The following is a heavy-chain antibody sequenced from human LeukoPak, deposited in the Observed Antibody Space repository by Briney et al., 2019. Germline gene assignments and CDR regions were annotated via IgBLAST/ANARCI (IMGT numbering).Heavy chain of an antibody. CDR2: ISGGGEST. Sequence: PSGSLTLSCAASGIIFNNYAMSWVRQAPGKGLEWVSAISGGGESTYYADSVKGRFTISRDNSKNTLYLQMNSLRAEDTAVYYCAKDRVTAPFDYWGQGTMVTASS. CDR1: GIIFNNYA. V-gene: IGHV3-23*01. J-gene: IGHJ4*02. D-gene: IGHD2-21*02. CDR3: AKDRVTAPFDY.